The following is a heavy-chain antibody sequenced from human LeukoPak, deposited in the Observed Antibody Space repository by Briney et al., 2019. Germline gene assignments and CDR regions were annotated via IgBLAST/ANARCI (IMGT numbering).Heavy chain of an antibody. D-gene: IGHD3-10*01. Sequence: ASVKVSCKASGFIFTSYGISWVRKPPGQGLEWMGWIRPYNGDTTYAQKFQGRVTMTPDTSTSTAYMELRSLRSDDTAVYYCARGGSLYLDYWGQGTLVTVSS. J-gene: IGHJ4*02. CDR2: IRPYNGDT. V-gene: IGHV1-18*01. CDR3: ARGGSLYLDY. CDR1: GFIFTSYG.